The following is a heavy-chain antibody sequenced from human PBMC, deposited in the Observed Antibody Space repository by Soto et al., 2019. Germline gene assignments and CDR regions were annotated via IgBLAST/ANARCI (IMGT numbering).Heavy chain of an antibody. D-gene: IGHD1-7*01. CDR3: ARVLSSITGTTFDY. CDR2: IIPIFGTA. J-gene: IGHJ4*02. CDR1: GGTFSSYA. Sequence: SVKVSCKASGGTFSSYAISWVRQAPGQGLEWMGGIIPIFGTANYAQKFQGRVTITADESTSTAYMELSSLRSEDTAVYYCARVLSSITGTTFDYWGQGTLVTVSS. V-gene: IGHV1-69*13.